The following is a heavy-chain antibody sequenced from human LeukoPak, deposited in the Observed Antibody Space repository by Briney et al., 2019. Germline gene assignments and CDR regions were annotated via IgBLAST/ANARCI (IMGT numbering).Heavy chain of an antibody. CDR2: IKQGGSEK. CDR3: ARQYTDWWELIDYYMDV. Sequence: PGGSLRLSCAASGFTFSSYWMSWVRQAPGKGLEWVANIKQGGSEKYYVDSVKGRFTISRDNAKNSLYLQMNSLRAEDTAVYYCARQYTDWWELIDYYMDVWGKGTTVTVSS. D-gene: IGHD1-26*01. V-gene: IGHV3-7*01. CDR1: GFTFSSYW. J-gene: IGHJ6*03.